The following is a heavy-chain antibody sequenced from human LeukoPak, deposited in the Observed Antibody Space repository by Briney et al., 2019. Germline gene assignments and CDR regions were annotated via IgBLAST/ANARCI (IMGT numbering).Heavy chain of an antibody. D-gene: IGHD3-22*01. J-gene: IGHJ4*02. CDR2: IYTSGST. Sequence: PSETLSLXCTVSGGSISSYYWSWIRQPAGKGLEWIGRIYTSGSTNYNPSLKSRVTMSVDTSKNQFSLKLSSVTAADTAVYYCARVANYYDSSGYSTVFDYWGQGTLVTVSS. V-gene: IGHV4-4*07. CDR3: ARVANYYDSSGYSTVFDY. CDR1: GGSISSYY.